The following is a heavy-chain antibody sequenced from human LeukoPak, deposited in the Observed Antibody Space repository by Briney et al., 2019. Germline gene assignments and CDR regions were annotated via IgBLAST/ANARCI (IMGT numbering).Heavy chain of an antibody. Sequence: SETLSLTCAVYGGSFSGYYWSWIRQPPGKGLEWIGEINHSGSTNYNPSLKSRVTISVDTTKNQFSLKLSSVTAADTAVYYCARGPAVLIVYALDYWGQGTLVTVSS. D-gene: IGHD2-8*01. CDR3: ARGPAVLIVYALDY. V-gene: IGHV4-34*01. CDR2: INHSGST. J-gene: IGHJ4*02. CDR1: GGSFSGYY.